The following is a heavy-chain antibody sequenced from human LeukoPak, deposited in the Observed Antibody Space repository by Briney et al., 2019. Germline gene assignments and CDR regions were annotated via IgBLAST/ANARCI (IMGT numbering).Heavy chain of an antibody. Sequence: TGGSLRLSCAASGFTFSSYGMHWVRQAPGKGLEWVAVLSYDGSNKYYADSVKGRFTISRDNSKNTLYLQMNSLRAEDTAVYYCAKIAAAGRDRGYFDYWGQGTLVTVSS. CDR1: GFTFSSYG. J-gene: IGHJ4*02. CDR3: AKIAAAGRDRGYFDY. V-gene: IGHV3-30*18. D-gene: IGHD6-13*01. CDR2: LSYDGSNK.